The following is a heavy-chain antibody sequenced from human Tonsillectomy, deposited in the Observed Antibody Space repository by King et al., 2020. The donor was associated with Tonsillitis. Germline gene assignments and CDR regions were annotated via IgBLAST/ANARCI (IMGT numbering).Heavy chain of an antibody. CDR3: ARELWFGELFYYYYAMDV. D-gene: IGHD3-10*01. J-gene: IGHJ6*02. V-gene: IGHV3-48*01. CDR2: ISSTTI. CDR1: GFTFSDYS. Sequence: VQLVESGGDLVQPGGSLRLSCVGSGFTFSDYSMNWDRQAPGKGLEWVSYISSTTIYNADSVKGRFTISRDDAKNSLFLQMNSLRAEDTAVYYCARELWFGELFYYYYAMDVWGQGTTVTVSS.